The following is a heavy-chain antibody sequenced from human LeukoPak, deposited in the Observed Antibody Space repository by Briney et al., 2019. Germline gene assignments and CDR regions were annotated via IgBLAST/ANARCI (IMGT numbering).Heavy chain of an antibody. CDR3: ARASSDDTAMATPFAN. CDR1: GGTFSKYS. Sequence: GSSVKVSCKASGGTFSKYSINWVRQAPGQGLEWMGGIIPIFGTANYVQKFQGRVTITADESTRTAYMELSRLRSEDTAVYYCARASSDDTAMATPFANWGQGTLVTVSS. J-gene: IGHJ4*02. D-gene: IGHD5-18*01. V-gene: IGHV1-69*01. CDR2: IIPIFGTA.